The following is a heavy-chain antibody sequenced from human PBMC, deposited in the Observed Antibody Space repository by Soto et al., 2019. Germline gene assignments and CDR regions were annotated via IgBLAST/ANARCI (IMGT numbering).Heavy chain of an antibody. CDR3: ASSGGSYRYFS. J-gene: IGHJ5*02. Sequence: ALVKVSCKASGGTFSSYAISWVRQAPGQGLEWMGGIIPIFGTANYAQKFQGRVTITADESTSTAYMELSSLRSEDTAVYYCASSGGSYRYFSWGQGTLVTVSS. D-gene: IGHD2-15*01. CDR2: IIPIFGTA. V-gene: IGHV1-69*13. CDR1: GGTFSSYA.